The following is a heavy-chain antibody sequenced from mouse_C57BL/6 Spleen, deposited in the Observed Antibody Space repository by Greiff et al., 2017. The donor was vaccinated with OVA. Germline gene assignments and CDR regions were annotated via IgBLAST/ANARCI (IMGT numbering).Heavy chain of an antibody. CDR3: ARSVYGSSYDWYFDV. D-gene: IGHD1-1*01. CDR1: GYTFTSYG. Sequence: QVQLQQSGAELARPGASVKLSCKASGYTFTSYGISWVKQRTGQGLEWIGEIYPRSGNTYYNEKFKGKATLTADKSSSTAYMELRSLTSEDSAVYFCARSVYGSSYDWYFDVWGTGTTVTVSS. J-gene: IGHJ1*03. CDR2: IYPRSGNT. V-gene: IGHV1-81*01.